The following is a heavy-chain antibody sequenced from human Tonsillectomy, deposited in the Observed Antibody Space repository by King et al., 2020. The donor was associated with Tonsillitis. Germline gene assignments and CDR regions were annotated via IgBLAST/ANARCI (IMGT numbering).Heavy chain of an antibody. J-gene: IGHJ5*02. D-gene: IGHD6-13*01. CDR3: ARGGSSSWYGWFDP. CDR2: INHSGST. Sequence: VQLQQWGAGLLKPSATLSLTCAVYGGSFSGYYWSWIRQPPGKGLEWIGEINHSGSTNYNPSLKSRVTISVDTSKNQFSLKLSSVTAADTAVYYCARGGSSSWYGWFDPWGQGTLVTVSS. V-gene: IGHV4-34*01. CDR1: GGSFSGYY.